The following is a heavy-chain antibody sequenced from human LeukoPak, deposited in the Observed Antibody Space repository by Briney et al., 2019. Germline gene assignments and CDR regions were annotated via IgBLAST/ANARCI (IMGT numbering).Heavy chain of an antibody. CDR3: ARGLHGSGWFDC. Sequence: GGSLGLSCAASGFTVSSNYMNWVRQAPGKGLEWVSIIHVGGSIDYADSVKGRFTISRDDSKNTLYLQMNSLRAEDTAVYYCARGLHGSGWFDCWGQGTLVTVSS. D-gene: IGHD6-19*01. CDR2: IHVGGSI. J-gene: IGHJ4*02. CDR1: GFTVSSNY. V-gene: IGHV3-53*01.